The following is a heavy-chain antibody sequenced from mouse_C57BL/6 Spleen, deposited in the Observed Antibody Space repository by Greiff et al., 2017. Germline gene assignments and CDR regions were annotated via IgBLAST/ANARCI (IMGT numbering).Heavy chain of an antibody. Sequence: QVQLQQPGAELVKPGASVKMSCKASGYTFTSYWITWVKQRPGQGLEWIGDIYPGSGSTNYNEKFKSKATLTVDTSSSTAYMQLSSLTSEDSAVYYCARSLYGNYPDYFDYWGQGTTLTVSS. CDR1: GYTFTSYW. J-gene: IGHJ2*01. CDR2: IYPGSGST. CDR3: ARSLYGNYPDYFDY. D-gene: IGHD2-1*01. V-gene: IGHV1-55*01.